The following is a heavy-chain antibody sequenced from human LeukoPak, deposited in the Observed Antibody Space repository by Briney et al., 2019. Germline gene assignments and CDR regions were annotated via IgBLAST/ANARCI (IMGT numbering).Heavy chain of an antibody. Sequence: GGSLRLSCAASGFTFSSSVMHWVRQAPGKGLEWVAVIWFDGSNKCYADSVKGRFTISRDNSKNTLYLQMNSLRAEDTAVHYCARQRGGFGGNYYYYMDVWGKGTTVTVSS. CDR2: IWFDGSNK. CDR3: ARQRGGFGGNYYYYMDV. J-gene: IGHJ6*03. CDR1: GFTFSSSV. V-gene: IGHV3-33*01. D-gene: IGHD3-10*01.